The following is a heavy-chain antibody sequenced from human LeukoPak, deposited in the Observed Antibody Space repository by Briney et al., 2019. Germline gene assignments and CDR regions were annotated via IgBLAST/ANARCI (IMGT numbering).Heavy chain of an antibody. CDR1: GDSLNSYY. V-gene: IGHV4-59*08. D-gene: IGHD5-12*01. Sequence: PSETLSLTCNVSGDSLNSYYWSWVRQPPGKGLEWIRYIYGSGSTNYNPSLKSRVTISVDTSKNQFSLKLSSVTAADTAVYYCARHTWCNGYDRYFDLWGRGTLVTVSS. J-gene: IGHJ2*01. CDR3: ARHTWCNGYDRYFDL. CDR2: IYGSGST.